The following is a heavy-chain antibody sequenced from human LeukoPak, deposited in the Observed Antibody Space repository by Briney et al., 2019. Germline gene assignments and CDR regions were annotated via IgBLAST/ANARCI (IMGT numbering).Heavy chain of an antibody. V-gene: IGHV6-1*01. J-gene: IGHJ5*02. CDR3: ARVELRSPDDNWFDP. CDR1: GDSVSSNSAA. Sequence: SQTLSLTCAISGDSVSSNSAAWNWIRRSPSRGLEWLGRTYYRSKWYNDYAVSVKSRITINPDTSKNQFSLQLNSVTPEDTAVYYCARVELRSPDDNWFDPWGQGTLVTVSS. CDR2: TYYRSKWYN. D-gene: IGHD1-7*01.